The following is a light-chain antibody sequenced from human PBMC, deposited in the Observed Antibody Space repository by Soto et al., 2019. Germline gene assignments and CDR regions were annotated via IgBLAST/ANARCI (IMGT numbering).Light chain of an antibody. CDR1: QSVSSSY. CDR2: AAS. V-gene: IGKV3-20*01. Sequence: EIVLTQSPGTLSLSPGERATLSCRASQSVSSSYLAWYQQKPGQAPRLLIYAASSRATGIPDRFSGSGSGTDFTLTISRLEPEDFAVYYCQQDGRSPWTFGQGTKVEIK. CDR3: QQDGRSPWT. J-gene: IGKJ1*01.